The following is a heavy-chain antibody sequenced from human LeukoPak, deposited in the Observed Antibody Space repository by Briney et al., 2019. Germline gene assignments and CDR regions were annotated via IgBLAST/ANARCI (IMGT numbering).Heavy chain of an antibody. CDR1: GYTFSAYY. Sequence: GASVKVSCKASGYTFSAYYMHWVRQAPGQGLEWMGWINPNSGATKYAQKFQGRVTMTRDTSISTAYMEVSSLRSDDTAMYYCARVSWYGDPPSARFDPWGQGTPVTVSS. CDR3: ARVSWYGDPPSARFDP. J-gene: IGHJ5*02. CDR2: INPNSGAT. V-gene: IGHV1-2*02. D-gene: IGHD4-17*01.